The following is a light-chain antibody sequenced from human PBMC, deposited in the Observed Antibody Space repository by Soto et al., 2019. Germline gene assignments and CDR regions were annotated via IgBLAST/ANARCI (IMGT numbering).Light chain of an antibody. J-gene: IGKJ4*01. V-gene: IGKV3-20*01. CDR2: GAS. Sequence: TESPGSLSSSPGERATLACRASQSVSSSYLAWYQQKPGQAPRLLIYGASSRASGIPARFSGGGSGTDFTLTISRLEPEDFAVYYCQQFSSYPLTFGGGNKGDIK. CDR3: QQFSSYPLT. CDR1: QSVSSSY.